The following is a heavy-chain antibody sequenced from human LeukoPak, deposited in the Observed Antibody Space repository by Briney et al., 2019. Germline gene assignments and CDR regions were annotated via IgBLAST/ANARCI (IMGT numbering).Heavy chain of an antibody. CDR1: GFTVSNSY. CDR3: ARDYWFDP. Sequence: PGGSLRLSCAASGFTVSNSYMSWVRQAPGKGLEWISYISSAGTTKIYADSVKGRFTISRDNAKNSLYLQMNSLRAEDTAVYYCARDYWFDPWGHGTLVTVSS. J-gene: IGHJ5*02. V-gene: IGHV3-11*04. CDR2: ISSAGTTK.